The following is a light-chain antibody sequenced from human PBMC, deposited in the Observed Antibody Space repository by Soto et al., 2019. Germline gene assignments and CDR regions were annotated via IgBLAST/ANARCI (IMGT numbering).Light chain of an antibody. CDR1: QNISSY. CDR3: QQSYSLPFS. CDR2: AAS. V-gene: IGKV1-39*01. Sequence: DIQMTQSPASLSASVGDSVTITCRAGQNISSYLNWYQLKPGKAPKLLIYAASSLQSGVPSRFSGSGSGTEFTLTVRRLQPDDFATYYCQQSYSLPFSFGPGTKVDIE. J-gene: IGKJ3*01.